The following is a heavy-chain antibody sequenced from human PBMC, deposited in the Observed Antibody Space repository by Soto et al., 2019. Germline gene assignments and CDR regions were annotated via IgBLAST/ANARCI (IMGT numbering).Heavy chain of an antibody. V-gene: IGHV4-59*01. J-gene: IGHJ4*02. CDR2: IYYSGST. CDR3: ARVYCSGGCCNIGFDY. CDR1: GGSISSYY. D-gene: IGHD2-15*01. Sequence: SETLSLTCTVSGGSISSYYWSWIRQPPGKGLEWIGYIYYSGSTNYNPSLKSRVTITVDTSKNQFSLKLSPMTAADTAVYYCARVYCSGGCCNIGFDYWGQGTLVTVSS.